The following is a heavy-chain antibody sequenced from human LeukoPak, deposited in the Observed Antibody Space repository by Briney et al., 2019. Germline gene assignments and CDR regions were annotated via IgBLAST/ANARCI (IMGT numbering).Heavy chain of an antibody. CDR3: ARMGYSYGPRTPTDFDY. D-gene: IGHD5-18*01. J-gene: IGHJ4*02. CDR2: INTNTGNP. CDR1: GYTFTSYA. V-gene: IGHV7-4-1*02. Sequence: ASVKVSCKASGYTFTSYAMNWVRQAPGQGLEWMGWINTNTGNPTYAQGFTGRFVFSLDTSVSTAYLQISSLKAEDTAVYYCARMGYSYGPRTPTDFDYWGQGTLVTVSS.